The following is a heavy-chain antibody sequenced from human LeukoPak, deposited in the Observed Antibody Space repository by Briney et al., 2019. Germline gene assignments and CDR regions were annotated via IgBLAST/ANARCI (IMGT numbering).Heavy chain of an antibody. J-gene: IGHJ6*04. CDR3: ARTHGYYYGMDV. Sequence: PSETLSLTCTVSSGSISSYYWSWIRQPPGKGLEWIGYIYYSGSTNYNPSLKSRVTISVDTSKDQFSLKLSSVTAADTAVYYCARTHGYYYGMDVWGKGTTVTVSS. CDR1: SGSISSYY. CDR2: IYYSGST. V-gene: IGHV4-59*01.